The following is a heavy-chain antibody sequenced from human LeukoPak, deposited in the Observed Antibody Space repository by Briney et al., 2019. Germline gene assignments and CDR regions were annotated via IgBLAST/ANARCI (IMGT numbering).Heavy chain of an antibody. CDR3: AKAGSYQSLPDAFDI. V-gene: IGHV3-74*01. CDR2: INDDGSDT. Sequence: PGGSLRLSCAASGFTFKLYWMHWVRQVPGKRPVWVSRINDDGSDTIYADSVRGRFTISRDDAKNTVYLQMNSLRAEDTAIYYCAKAGSYQSLPDAFDIWGQGTMVTVSS. CDR1: GFTFKLYW. J-gene: IGHJ3*02. D-gene: IGHD1-26*01.